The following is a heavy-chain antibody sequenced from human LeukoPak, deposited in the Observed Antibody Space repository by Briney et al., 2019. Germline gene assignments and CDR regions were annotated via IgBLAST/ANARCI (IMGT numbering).Heavy chain of an antibody. CDR1: GFTFSTYW. D-gene: IGHD1-26*01. CDR2: IKQDGSEK. CDR3: GRQNNIVGYGMGV. V-gene: IGHV3-7*04. Sequence: GGSLRLSCEASGFTFSTYWMSWVRQAPGKGLEWLINIKQDGSEKYFVGSVKGRFTISRDNARNSLYLQMNSLRAEDTAVYYCGRQNNIVGYGMGVWGQGTTVTVSS. J-gene: IGHJ6*02.